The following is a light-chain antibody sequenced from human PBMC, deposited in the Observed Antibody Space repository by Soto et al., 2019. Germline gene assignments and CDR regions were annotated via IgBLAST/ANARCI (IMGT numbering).Light chain of an antibody. V-gene: IGKV1-5*01. CDR1: QSISSW. CDR2: DAS. J-gene: IGKJ1*01. CDR3: QQYNSYRT. Sequence: DIQMTQSPCTLSASVGERATLTCRASQSISSWLAWYQQKPGKAPKLLIYDASSLESGVPSRFSGSGSGTEFTLTISRLQPDDFATYYCQQYNSYRTFGQGTKVDIK.